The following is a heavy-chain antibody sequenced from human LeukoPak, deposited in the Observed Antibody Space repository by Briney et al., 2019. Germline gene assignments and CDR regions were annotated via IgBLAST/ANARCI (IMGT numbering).Heavy chain of an antibody. CDR2: IYNSRST. D-gene: IGHD5-18*01. J-gene: IGHJ4*02. CDR3: ARDLPAMAYFDY. Sequence: SETLSLTCTVSGGSFTVSTYYWSWIRQPPGKGLEWIGYIYNSRSTNYNPSLKSRVTISLDTSKKQFSLKLSSVAAADTAVYYCARDLPAMAYFDYWGQGTLVTVSS. V-gene: IGHV4-61*01. CDR1: GGSFTVSTYY.